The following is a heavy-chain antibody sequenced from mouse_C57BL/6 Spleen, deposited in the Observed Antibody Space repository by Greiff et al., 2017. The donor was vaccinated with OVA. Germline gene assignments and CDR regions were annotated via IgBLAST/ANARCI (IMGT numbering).Heavy chain of an antibody. D-gene: IGHD1-1*01. J-gene: IGHJ1*03. CDR2: IYPRSGNT. V-gene: IGHV1-81*01. CDR1: GYTFTSYG. Sequence: FQLQQSGAELARPGASVKLSCKASGYTFTSYGISWVKQRTGQGLEWIGEIYPRSGNTYYNEKFKGKATLTADKSSSTAYMELRSLTSEDSAVYFCARSLIYYYGSSHWYFDVWGTGTTVTVSS. CDR3: ARSLIYYYGSSHWYFDV.